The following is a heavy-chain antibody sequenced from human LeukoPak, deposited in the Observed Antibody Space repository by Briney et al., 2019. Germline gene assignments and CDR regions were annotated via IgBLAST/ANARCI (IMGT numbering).Heavy chain of an antibody. D-gene: IGHD3-22*01. J-gene: IGHJ5*02. V-gene: IGHV3-11*01. Sequence: NPGESLTLSCAASGFTFSDYYMSWLRQAPGKGPEWLTYIGDSGSIILYADSVRGRFTISRDNAKNSLSLQMTSLRAEDTAVYYCARGGVLGGYFFPWGQGTLVTVSS. CDR3: ARGGVLGGYFFP. CDR2: IGDSGSII. CDR1: GFTFSDYY.